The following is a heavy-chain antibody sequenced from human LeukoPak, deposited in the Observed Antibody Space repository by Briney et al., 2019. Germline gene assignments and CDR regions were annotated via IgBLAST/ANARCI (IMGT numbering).Heavy chain of an antibody. Sequence: ASVKVSCKASGYTFTSYGISWVRQAPGQGLEWMGWINAYNGNTNYAQKLQGRVTMTTDTSTSTAYMELRSPRSDDTAVYYCARDFDIVVVVASSHGMDVWGQGTTVTVSS. CDR3: ARDFDIVVVVASSHGMDV. J-gene: IGHJ6*02. CDR1: GYTFTSYG. D-gene: IGHD2-15*01. CDR2: INAYNGNT. V-gene: IGHV1-18*01.